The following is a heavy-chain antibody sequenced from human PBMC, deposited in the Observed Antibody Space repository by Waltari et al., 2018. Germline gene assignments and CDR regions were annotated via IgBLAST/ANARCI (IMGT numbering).Heavy chain of an antibody. Sequence: QVQLQQWGAGLLKPSETLSLTCAVYGGSFSGYYWSWIRQPPGNGLEWIGEINHSGSTNDIPALKSRVTISVDTSKNQCSLKLSSVSAADTAVDYCARGYWGFDYWCQGTLVTVSS. CDR3: ARGYWGFDY. J-gene: IGHJ4*02. V-gene: IGHV4-34*01. D-gene: IGHD2-8*02. CDR2: INHSGST. CDR1: GGSFSGYY.